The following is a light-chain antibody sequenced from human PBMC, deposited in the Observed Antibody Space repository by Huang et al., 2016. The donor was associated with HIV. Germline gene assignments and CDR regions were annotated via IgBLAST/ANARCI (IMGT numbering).Light chain of an antibody. CDR1: QSVGSY. V-gene: IGKV3-11*01. Sequence: ETVLTQSPATLSLSPVERATLSCRASQSVGSYLAWYQQRPGQAPRILIYDASTRATGIPARFSGSGSETDFTLTISNLEPEDFAVNYCQQRSNWPTLDFGGGTKVEIK. CDR3: QQRSNWPTLD. J-gene: IGKJ4*01. CDR2: DAS.